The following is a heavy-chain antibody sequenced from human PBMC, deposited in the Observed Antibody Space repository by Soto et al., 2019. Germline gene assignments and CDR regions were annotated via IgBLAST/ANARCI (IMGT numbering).Heavy chain of an antibody. CDR1: RDTFNSYA. J-gene: IGHJ4*02. Sequence: QVQLVQSGAEVRMPGSSVKVSCKASRDTFNSYAITWVRQAPGQGLEWMGGIIPILGTTKYAQKFQGRVTMTADESTSTVYMELSSLSSEDRAVYYCAAGGKNGYIKWGQGTQVTVSS. CDR3: AAGGKNGYIK. CDR2: IIPILGTT. V-gene: IGHV1-69*01. D-gene: IGHD1-1*01.